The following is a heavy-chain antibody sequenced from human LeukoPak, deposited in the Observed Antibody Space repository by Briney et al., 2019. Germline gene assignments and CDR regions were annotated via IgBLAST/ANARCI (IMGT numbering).Heavy chain of an antibody. V-gene: IGHV4-61*02. CDR3: ARSLIAAAGTVTDFDY. D-gene: IGHD6-13*01. CDR1: GGSISSGSYY. Sequence: PSQTLSLTCTVSGGSISSGSYYWCWIRQPAGKGLEWIGRIYTSGSTNYNPSLKSRVTISVGTSKNQFSLKLSSVTAADTAVYYCARSLIAAAGTVTDFDYWGQGTLVTVPS. J-gene: IGHJ4*02. CDR2: IYTSGST.